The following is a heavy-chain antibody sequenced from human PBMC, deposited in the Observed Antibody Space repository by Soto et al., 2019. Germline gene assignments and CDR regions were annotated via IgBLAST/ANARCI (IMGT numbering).Heavy chain of an antibody. Sequence: QVQLQESGPGLVKPSETLSLTSTVSGGSISTYYWNWIRQSAGKGLEWIGRVYISGSTNYHPSLKSRVAKSVDTSNNQFSLKVTSVTAADTAVYYCARGGRDGFDIWGQGTMVTVSS. V-gene: IGHV4-4*07. CDR3: ARGGRDGFDI. CDR1: GGSISTYY. J-gene: IGHJ3*02. CDR2: VYISGST.